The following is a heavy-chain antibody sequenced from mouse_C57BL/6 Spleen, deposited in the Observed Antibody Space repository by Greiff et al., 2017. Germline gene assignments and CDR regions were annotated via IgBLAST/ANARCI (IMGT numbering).Heavy chain of an antibody. V-gene: IGHV1-81*01. CDR1: GYTFTSYG. Sequence: VQLQQSGAELARPGASVKLSCKASGYTFTSYGISWVKQRTGQGLEWIGEIYPRSGNTYYNEKFKGKATLTANKSSSTAYMELRSLTSEDSAVYFCARRDSNYDYAMDYWGQGTSVTVSS. D-gene: IGHD2-5*01. CDR3: ARRDSNYDYAMDY. CDR2: IYPRSGNT. J-gene: IGHJ4*01.